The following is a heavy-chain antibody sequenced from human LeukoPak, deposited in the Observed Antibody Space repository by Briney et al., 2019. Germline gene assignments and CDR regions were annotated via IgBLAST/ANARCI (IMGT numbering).Heavy chain of an antibody. CDR1: GFTFSHYW. Sequence: GGSLRLSCAASGFTFSHYWMTWVRQAPGKGLEWVAHINQDGSEEHYMDSVKARFTISRDNAKNSLSLQMNNLRAEDTAVYYCVRDGGVSGYDLLDYWGQGTLVTVSS. D-gene: IGHD5-12*01. V-gene: IGHV3-7*01. J-gene: IGHJ4*02. CDR3: VRDGGVSGYDLLDY. CDR2: INQDGSEE.